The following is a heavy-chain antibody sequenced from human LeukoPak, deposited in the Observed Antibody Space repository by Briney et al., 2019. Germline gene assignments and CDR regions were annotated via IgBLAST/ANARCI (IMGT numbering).Heavy chain of an antibody. J-gene: IGHJ3*02. V-gene: IGHV1-2*02. CDR1: GYTFTSYD. CDR2: INPNSGGT. CDR3: ARDTSFRTYYYDSSGYYSAFDI. Sequence: ASVKVSCKASGYTFTSYDINWVRQATGQGLEWMGWINPNSGGTNYAQKFQGRVTMTRDTSISTAYMELSRLRSDDTAVYYCARDTSFRTYYYDSSGYYSAFDIWGQGTMVTVSS. D-gene: IGHD3-22*01.